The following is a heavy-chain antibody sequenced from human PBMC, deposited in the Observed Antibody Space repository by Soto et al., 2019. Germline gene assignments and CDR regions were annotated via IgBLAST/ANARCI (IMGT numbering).Heavy chain of an antibody. CDR3: AKDQLLDSSGWYDY. D-gene: IGHD6-19*01. Sequence: GGSLRLSCAASGFTFSSYGMHWVRQAPGKGLEWVAVISYDGSNKYYADSVKGRFTISRDNSKNTLYLQMNSLRAEDTAVYYCAKDQLLDSSGWYDYWGQGTLVTVSS. J-gene: IGHJ4*02. V-gene: IGHV3-30*18. CDR2: ISYDGSNK. CDR1: GFTFSSYG.